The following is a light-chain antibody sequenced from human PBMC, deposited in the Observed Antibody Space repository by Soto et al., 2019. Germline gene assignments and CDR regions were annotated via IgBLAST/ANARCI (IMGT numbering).Light chain of an antibody. CDR1: SNDIGGYNY. Sequence: QSVLTQPASVSGSPGQSVTISCAGTSNDIGGYNYVSWYQHHPGTAPKLIIYDVSSRPPGVSHRFSGSKSGNTASLTISGLQAEDEADYYCSSFSVASPLFGTGTKVTVL. CDR2: DVS. CDR3: SSFSVASPL. V-gene: IGLV2-14*01. J-gene: IGLJ1*01.